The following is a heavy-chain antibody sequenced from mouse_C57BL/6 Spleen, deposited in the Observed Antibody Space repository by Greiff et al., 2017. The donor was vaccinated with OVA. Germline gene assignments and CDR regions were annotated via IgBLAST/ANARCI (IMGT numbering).Heavy chain of an antibody. D-gene: IGHD2-4*01. CDR3: ARGGIDYGFDY. Sequence: QVQLKESGAELVRPGTSVKVSWKASGYAFTNYLIEWVKQRPGQGLEWIGVINPGSGGTNYNEKFKGKATLTADKSSSTAYMQLSSLTSEDSAVYFCARGGIDYGFDYWGQGTTLTVSS. CDR1: GYAFTNYL. J-gene: IGHJ2*01. V-gene: IGHV1-54*01. CDR2: INPGSGGT.